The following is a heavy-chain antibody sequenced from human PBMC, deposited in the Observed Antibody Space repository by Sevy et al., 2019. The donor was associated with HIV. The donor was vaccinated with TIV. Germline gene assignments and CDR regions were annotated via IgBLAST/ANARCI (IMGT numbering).Heavy chain of an antibody. CDR3: ARHNDGGNSFDY. V-gene: IGHV4-39*01. J-gene: IGHJ4*02. CDR1: GGSISSSSYY. Sequence: SETLSLTCTVSGGSISSSSYYWGWIRQPQGKGLEWIGSIYYSGSTYYNPSLKSRVTISVDTSKNQFSLKLSSVTAADTAVYYCARHNDGGNSFDYWGQGTLVTVSS. D-gene: IGHD2-21*02. CDR2: IYYSGST.